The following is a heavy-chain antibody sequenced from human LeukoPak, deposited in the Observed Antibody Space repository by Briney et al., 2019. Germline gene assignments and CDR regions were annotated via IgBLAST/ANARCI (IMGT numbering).Heavy chain of an antibody. CDR1: GYTFTSYY. CDR2: INPSGGST. CDR3: ARNMVGIAAAGNVGVADY. D-gene: IGHD6-13*01. V-gene: IGHV1-46*01. J-gene: IGHJ4*02. Sequence: ASVKVSCKASGYTFTSYYMHWVRQASGQGLEWMGVINPSGGSTSYAQKFQGRVTMTRDTSTSTVYMELSSLRSEDTAVYYCARNMVGIAAAGNVGVADYWGQGTLVTVSS.